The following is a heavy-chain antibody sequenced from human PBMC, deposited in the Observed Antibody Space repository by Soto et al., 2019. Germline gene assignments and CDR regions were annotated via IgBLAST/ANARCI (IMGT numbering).Heavy chain of an antibody. Sequence: EVQLLESGGGLVQPGGSLRLSCAVSGFTLSTYVMSWVRQAPGKGLEWVSASSGSGGSTYYADSVKGRFTISRDNSKNTLYLQMNSLRADDTAVYYCAKVGYYDSSGHNWFDPWGQGTLVTVSS. J-gene: IGHJ5*02. CDR1: GFTLSTYV. CDR2: SSGSGGST. CDR3: AKVGYYDSSGHNWFDP. D-gene: IGHD3-22*01. V-gene: IGHV3-23*01.